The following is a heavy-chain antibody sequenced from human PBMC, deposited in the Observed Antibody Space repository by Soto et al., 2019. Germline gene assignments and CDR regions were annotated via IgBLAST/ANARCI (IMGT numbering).Heavy chain of an antibody. J-gene: IGHJ4*02. Sequence: GGSLRLSCAASGFTFSSYAMSWVRQAPGKGLEWVSAISGSGGSTYYADSVKGRFTISRDNSKNTLYLQMYSLRAEDTAVYYCAKQVTSHWNDGGPFDYWGQGTLVTVSS. D-gene: IGHD1-1*01. V-gene: IGHV3-23*01. CDR1: GFTFSSYA. CDR3: AKQVTSHWNDGGPFDY. CDR2: ISGSGGST.